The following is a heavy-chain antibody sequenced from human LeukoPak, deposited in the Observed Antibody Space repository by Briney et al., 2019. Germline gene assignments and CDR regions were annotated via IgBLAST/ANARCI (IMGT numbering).Heavy chain of an antibody. CDR2: ISGSGGST. CDR1: VFAFSSYA. Sequence: PGGALRDSCAASVFAFSSYAMSWVRQAPGKGLEWVSAISGSGGSTYYADTLKGRFTISRDNSKNTLYLQMNSLRAEDTAVYYCAKGTDFGVVTTFDYWGQGTLVTVSS. V-gene: IGHV3-23*01. D-gene: IGHD3-3*01. J-gene: IGHJ4*02. CDR3: AKGTDFGVVTTFDY.